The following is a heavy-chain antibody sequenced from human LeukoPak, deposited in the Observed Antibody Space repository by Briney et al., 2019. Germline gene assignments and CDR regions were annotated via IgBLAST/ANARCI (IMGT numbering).Heavy chain of an antibody. Sequence: SETLSLTCTVSGGSMSPYHWGWIRQPPGKGLEWIGYIYYSGSTNYNPSLKSRVTISVDTSKNQFSLKVSSVTAADTAVYYCARLGDGYKLDNWGQGTLVTVSS. J-gene: IGHJ4*02. CDR2: IYYSGST. CDR3: ARLGDGYKLDN. D-gene: IGHD5-24*01. CDR1: GGSMSPYH. V-gene: IGHV4-59*08.